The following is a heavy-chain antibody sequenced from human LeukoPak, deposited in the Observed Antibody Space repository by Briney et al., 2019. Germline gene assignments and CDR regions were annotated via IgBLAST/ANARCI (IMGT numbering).Heavy chain of an antibody. CDR3: AREGSGIAARPLDY. J-gene: IGHJ4*02. Sequence: ASVTVSCKASGYTFTGYYMHWVRQAPGQGLEWMGWINPNSGGTNYAQKFQGRVTMTRDTSISTAYMELSRLRSDDTAVYYCAREGSGIAARPLDYWGQGTLVTVSS. V-gene: IGHV1-2*02. D-gene: IGHD6-6*01. CDR2: INPNSGGT. CDR1: GYTFTGYY.